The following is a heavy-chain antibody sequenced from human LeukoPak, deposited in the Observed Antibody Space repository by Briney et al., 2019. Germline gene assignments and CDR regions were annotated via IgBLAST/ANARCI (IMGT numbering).Heavy chain of an antibody. CDR1: GDSISRNTYY. V-gene: IGHV4-39*02. D-gene: IGHD6-25*01. CDR2: VYYGRSP. J-gene: IGHJ4*02. Sequence: SETLSLTCTVSGDSISRNTYYWAWIRQPPGKGLEWIGSVYYGRSPYFNPSLESRATISVDTSKNRFSLKMSSVTAADTAVYYCARSSGTGTFSYWGQGTLVTVSS. CDR3: ARSSGTGTFSY.